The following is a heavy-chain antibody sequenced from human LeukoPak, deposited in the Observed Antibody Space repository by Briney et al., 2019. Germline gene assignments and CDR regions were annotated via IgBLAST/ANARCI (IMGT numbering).Heavy chain of an antibody. CDR3: ARGWQQLAPFDY. CDR2: ISAYNGNT. V-gene: IGHV1-18*01. D-gene: IGHD6-13*01. Sequence: ASVKVSCKASGYTFTSYGISWVRQAPGQGLEWMGWISAYNGNTNYAQKFQGRVTMTRDMSTSTVYMELSSLRSEDTAVYYCARGWQQLAPFDYWGQGTLVTVSS. J-gene: IGHJ4*02. CDR1: GYTFTSYG.